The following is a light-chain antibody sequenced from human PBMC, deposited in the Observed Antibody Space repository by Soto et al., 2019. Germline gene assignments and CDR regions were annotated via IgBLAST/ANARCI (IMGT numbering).Light chain of an antibody. CDR2: DAS. CDR1: QSISSW. CDR3: QQTYTLPRT. Sequence: DIQMTQSPSTLSASVGDRVTITCRASQSISSWLAWYQQKPGKAPKVLIFDASSLESGVPSRFSGSGSATEFTLTISSLQPDDFATYYCQQTYTLPRTFAQGTKVDI. V-gene: IGKV1-5*01. J-gene: IGKJ1*01.